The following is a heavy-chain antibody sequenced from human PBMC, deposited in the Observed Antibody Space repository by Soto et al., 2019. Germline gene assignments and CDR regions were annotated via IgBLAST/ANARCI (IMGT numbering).Heavy chain of an antibody. D-gene: IGHD3-22*01. Sequence: ASVKVSCKASGYTFTSYAMHWVRQAPGQRLEWMGWINAGNGNTKYSQKFQGRVTMTTDTSTSTAYMELRSLRSDDTAVYYCARAVDYYDSSGYYTHEYFQHWGQGTLVTVSS. CDR2: INAGNGNT. J-gene: IGHJ1*01. CDR1: GYTFTSYA. CDR3: ARAVDYYDSSGYYTHEYFQH. V-gene: IGHV1-3*01.